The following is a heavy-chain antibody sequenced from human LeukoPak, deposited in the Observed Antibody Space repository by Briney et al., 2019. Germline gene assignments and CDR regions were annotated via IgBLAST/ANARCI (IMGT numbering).Heavy chain of an antibody. J-gene: IGHJ3*02. CDR3: ARTYSGSYDDAFDI. V-gene: IGHV4-38-2*01. D-gene: IGHD1-26*01. CDR2: IYHSGST. CDR1: DYSISSDYY. Sequence: SETLSLTCSVSDYSISSDYYWGWIRQPPGKGLDWIGTIYHSGSTYYNPSLKSRVTISVDTSKNQFSLNLSSVTAADTAVYYCARTYSGSYDDAFDIWGQGTMVTVSS.